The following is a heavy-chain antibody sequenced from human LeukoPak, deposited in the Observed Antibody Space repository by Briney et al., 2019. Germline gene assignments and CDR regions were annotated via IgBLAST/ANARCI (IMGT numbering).Heavy chain of an antibody. D-gene: IGHD5/OR15-5a*01. CDR3: ARAWVYHAFDI. J-gene: IGHJ3*02. V-gene: IGHV3-7*01. CDR2: IKQDGSEK. Sequence: PGRSLRLSCAASGFTFSSYWMSWVRQAPGKGLEWVANIKQDGSEKYYVDSVKGRFTISRDNAKNSLYLQMNSLRAEDTAVYYCARAWVYHAFDIWGQGTMVTVSS. CDR1: GFTFSSYW.